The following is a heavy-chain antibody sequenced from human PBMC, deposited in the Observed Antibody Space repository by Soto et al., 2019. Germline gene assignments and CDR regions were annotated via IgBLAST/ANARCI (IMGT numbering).Heavy chain of an antibody. CDR1: GYSFTSYR. J-gene: IGHJ6*02. CDR2: IYPGDSDT. V-gene: IGHV5-51*01. CDR3: ARAQGYSSSWYSTGYYYYGMDV. Sequence: GESLKISCKGSGYSFTSYRIGWVRQMPGKGLEWMGIIYPGDSDTRYSPSFQGQVTISADKSISTAYLQWSSLKASDTAMYYCARAQGYSSSWYSTGYYYYGMDVWGQGTTVTVSS. D-gene: IGHD6-13*01.